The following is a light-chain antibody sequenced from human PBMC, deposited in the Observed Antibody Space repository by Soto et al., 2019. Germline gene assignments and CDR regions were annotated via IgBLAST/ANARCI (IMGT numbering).Light chain of an antibody. CDR1: QSVTSTY. V-gene: IGKV3-20*01. Sequence: EIVLTQSPGTLSLSPGERATLSCRASQSVTSTYLAWYQQKPGQAPRLLTYGTSSRASGIPDRFSGTGSGTDFTLTISGLEPEDFAVYYCQQYATSPTFGQGTKVDIK. J-gene: IGKJ1*01. CDR2: GTS. CDR3: QQYATSPT.